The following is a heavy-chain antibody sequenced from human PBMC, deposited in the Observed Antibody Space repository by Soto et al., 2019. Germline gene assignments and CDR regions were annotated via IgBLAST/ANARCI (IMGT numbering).Heavy chain of an antibody. J-gene: IGHJ4*02. CDR3: LTEKYNNPWHVY. CDR2: IKSKTDGGTS. V-gene: IGHV3-15*01. CDR1: GLTFSNAW. Sequence: PGGSLRLSCAASGLTFSNAWMSWVRQAPGKGLEWVGRIKSKTDGGTSYYVAPVKGRFTISRDDSKDTLYLQMNSLNTEDTAVYYCLTEKYNNPWHVYWGQGTLVTVSS. D-gene: IGHD1-20*01.